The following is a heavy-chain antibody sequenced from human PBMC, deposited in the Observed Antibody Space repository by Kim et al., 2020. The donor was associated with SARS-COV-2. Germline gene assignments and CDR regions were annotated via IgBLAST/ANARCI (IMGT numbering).Heavy chain of an antibody. V-gene: IGHV3-23*05. CDR3: AKDHPSSGWPTFDS. CDR1: GFTFSRRA. J-gene: IGHJ4*02. D-gene: IGHD6-19*01. Sequence: GGSLRLSCAASGFTFSRRAMIWVRQVPGKGLEWIASVNNNNNPYYADSVKGRFTVSRDITKDTLYLQMNSLRADDTALYYCAKDHPSSGWPTFDSWGQGTLVAVSS. CDR2: VNNNNNP.